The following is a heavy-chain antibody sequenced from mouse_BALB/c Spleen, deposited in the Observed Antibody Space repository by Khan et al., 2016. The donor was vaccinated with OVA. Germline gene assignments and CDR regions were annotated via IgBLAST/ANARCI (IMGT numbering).Heavy chain of an antibody. J-gene: IGHJ4*01. V-gene: IGHV3-2*02. CDR3: ARGNYYGYAMDY. CDR1: GYSITSDYA. CDR2: ISYSGST. Sequence: EVQLQESGPGLVKPSQSLSLTCTVTGYSITSDYAWNWIRQFPGNKLEWMGYISYSGSTSYNPSLKSRFSITRDTSKNQFFLQLNSETTEDTATNYCARGNYYGYAMDYWGQGTSVTVSS. D-gene: IGHD1-1*01.